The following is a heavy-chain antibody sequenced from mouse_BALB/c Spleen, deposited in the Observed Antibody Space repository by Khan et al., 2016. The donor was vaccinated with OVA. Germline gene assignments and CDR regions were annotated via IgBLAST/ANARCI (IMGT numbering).Heavy chain of an antibody. CDR3: TRSGWAAFAY. Sequence: QVQLKQSGAELVKPGSSVKLSCKASGYTFTSYYIYWVKQRPGQGLEWIGGINPSNGGTYFNEKFESKATLTVDKSSSTAFMQVSSLPSEDSAVYYCTRSGWAAFAYWGQGNLVTVSA. CDR1: GYTFTSYY. D-gene: IGHD1-1*02. CDR2: INPSNGGT. J-gene: IGHJ3*01. V-gene: IGHV1S81*02.